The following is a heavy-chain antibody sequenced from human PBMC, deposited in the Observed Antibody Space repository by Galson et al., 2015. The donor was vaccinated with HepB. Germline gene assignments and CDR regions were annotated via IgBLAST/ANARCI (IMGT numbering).Heavy chain of an antibody. CDR3: ARYSSGWYYKY. CDR1: GFIFDDSA. J-gene: IGHJ4*02. D-gene: IGHD6-19*01. CDR2: ISWNSGKT. Sequence: SLRLSCAVSGFIFDDSAIHWVRQAPGKGLEWVSGISWNSGKTVYADSVTGRFTISRDNVKNSLYLQMNSLTTEDTAVYYCARYSSGWYYKYWGQGTLVTVSS. V-gene: IGHV3-9*01.